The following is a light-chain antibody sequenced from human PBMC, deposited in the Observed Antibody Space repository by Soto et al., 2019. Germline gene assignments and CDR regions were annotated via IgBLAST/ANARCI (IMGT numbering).Light chain of an antibody. V-gene: IGLV1-44*01. J-gene: IGLJ3*02. Sequence: QSVMTQPPSVSAAPGQKVTISCSGSSSNIGGNSVSWYQQLPGTAPKLLIYSNNQRPSGVPDRFSGSKSGTSASLAISGLQSEDEADYYCAAWDDSLNGRGVFGGGTKLTVL. CDR2: SNN. CDR1: SSNIGGNS. CDR3: AAWDDSLNGRGV.